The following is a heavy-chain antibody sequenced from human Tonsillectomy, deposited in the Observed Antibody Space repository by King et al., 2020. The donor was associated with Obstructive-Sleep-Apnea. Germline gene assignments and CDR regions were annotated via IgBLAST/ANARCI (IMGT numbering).Heavy chain of an antibody. J-gene: IGHJ6*02. D-gene: IGHD6-6*01. CDR1: GFTFSSYA. CDR3: AKVPSSSTTYYYGMDV. Sequence: VQLVESGGGLVQPGGSLRLSCAASGFTFSSYAMIWVRQAPGKGLEWVSAISGSGSSTYYAEPVKGRFTISRDNSKNTLYQQLNSLRAEDTAVYYCAKVPSSSTTYYYGMDVWGQGTTVTVSS. CDR2: ISGSGSST. V-gene: IGHV3-23*04.